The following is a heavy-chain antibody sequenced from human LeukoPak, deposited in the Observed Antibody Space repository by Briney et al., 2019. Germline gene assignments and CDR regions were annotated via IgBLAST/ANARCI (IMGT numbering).Heavy chain of an antibody. Sequence: PGGPLRLSCAASGFTFSSYCMSWVRQAPGKGLEWVANIKQDGSEKYYVDSVKGRFTISRDNAKNSLYLQMNSLRAEDTAVYYCARAYSSGWWGYWGQGTLVTVSS. CDR3: ARAYSSGWWGY. CDR2: IKQDGSEK. CDR1: GFTFSSYC. J-gene: IGHJ4*02. D-gene: IGHD6-19*01. V-gene: IGHV3-7*05.